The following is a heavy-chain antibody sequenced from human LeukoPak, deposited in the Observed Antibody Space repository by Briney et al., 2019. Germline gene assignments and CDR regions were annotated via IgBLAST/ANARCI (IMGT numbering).Heavy chain of an antibody. Sequence: GGSLRLSCAASGFTFSSYAMSWVRQAPGKGLGWVSTVSVYGGTTYYADSVKGRFTISRDNSKNTLYLQMNSLRPEDAAVYFCAKELHGSGNYAFDYWGQGTLVTVSS. CDR3: AKELHGSGNYAFDY. V-gene: IGHV3-23*01. D-gene: IGHD3-10*01. CDR2: VSVYGGTT. J-gene: IGHJ4*02. CDR1: GFTFSSYA.